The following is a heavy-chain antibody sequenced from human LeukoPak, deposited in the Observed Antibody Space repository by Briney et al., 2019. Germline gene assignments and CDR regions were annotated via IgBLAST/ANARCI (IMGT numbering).Heavy chain of an antibody. CDR3: AAQRGASLHDFWSTRLFDP. Sequence: SVKVSFKASGFTFHTSAMQWVRQARGQRLEWIGWIVLGSGNTVYSHKFHDRVIITRDMSTSTVYMELDSLGSEDTAVYYCAAQRGASLHDFWSTRLFDPWGQGTLVTVSS. D-gene: IGHD3-3*01. V-gene: IGHV1-58*02. CDR1: GFTFHTSA. J-gene: IGHJ5*02. CDR2: IVLGSGNT.